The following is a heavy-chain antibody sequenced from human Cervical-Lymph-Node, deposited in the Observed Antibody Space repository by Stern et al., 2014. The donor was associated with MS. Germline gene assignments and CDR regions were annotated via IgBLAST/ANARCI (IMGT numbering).Heavy chain of an antibody. V-gene: IGHV4-39*01. D-gene: IGHD4-17*01. CDR1: GGSISSSSYY. J-gene: IGHJ4*02. CDR3: ATQNDYGDRRIDY. Sequence: VQLVESGPGLVKPSETLSLTCTVSGGSISSSSYYWGWIRQPPGKGLEWIGSIYYSGSTYYNPSLKSRVTISVDQSKNQFSLKLSSVTAADTAVYYCATQNDYGDRRIDYWGQGTLVTVSS. CDR2: IYYSGST.